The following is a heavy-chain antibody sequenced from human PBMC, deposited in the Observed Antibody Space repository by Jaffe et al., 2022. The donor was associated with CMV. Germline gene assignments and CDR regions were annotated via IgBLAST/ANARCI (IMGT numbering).Heavy chain of an antibody. D-gene: IGHD6-19*01. CDR3: AKDSDSSGWTLNY. J-gene: IGHJ4*02. CDR1: GFTFDDYA. V-gene: IGHV3-9*01. CDR2: ISWNSGSI. Sequence: EVQLVESGGGLVQPGRSLRLSCAASGFTFDDYAMHWVRQAPGKGLEWVSGISWNSGSIGYADSVKGRFTISRDNAKNSLYLQMNSLRAEDTALYYCAKDSDSSGWTLNYWGQGTLVTVSS.